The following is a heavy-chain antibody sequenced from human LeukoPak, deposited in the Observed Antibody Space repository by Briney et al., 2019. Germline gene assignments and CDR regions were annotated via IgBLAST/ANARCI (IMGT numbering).Heavy chain of an antibody. J-gene: IGHJ6*03. CDR2: IYLSGST. CDR1: GGSISSSNW. CDR3: ARIPYSELGYYYYYMDV. V-gene: IGHV4-4*02. Sequence: RPSGTLSLTCAVSGGSISSSNWWSWVRQPPGKGLEWIGEIYLSGSTNYNPSLKSRVTISVDKSKNQFSLKLSSVTAADTAVYYCARIPYSELGYYYYYMDVWGKGTTVTVSS. D-gene: IGHD1-7*01.